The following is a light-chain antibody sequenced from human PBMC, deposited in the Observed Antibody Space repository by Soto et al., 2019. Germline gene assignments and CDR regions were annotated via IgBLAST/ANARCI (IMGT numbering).Light chain of an antibody. Sequence: QSVLTQPPSASGTPGQRVTISCSGSSSNIGSNYVYWYQQHPGKAPKLMIYEVNKRPSGVPDRFSGSKSGNTASLTVSGLQAEDEADYYCAAHAANGVFGSGTKLTVL. CDR1: SSNIGSNY. J-gene: IGLJ1*01. CDR3: AAHAANGV. V-gene: IGLV1-47*01. CDR2: EVN.